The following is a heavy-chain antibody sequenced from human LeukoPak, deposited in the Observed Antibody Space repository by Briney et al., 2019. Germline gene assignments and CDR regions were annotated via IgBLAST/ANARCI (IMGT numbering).Heavy chain of an antibody. V-gene: IGHV3-30*02. Sequence: GGSLRLSCAASGFTFNNYGMHWVRQAPGKGLEWVAFIRYNGNNQYYADSVKGRFTISRDNSKNTLYLQMNSLRAVDTAVYYCARRAGGLARNNWFDPWGQGTLVTVSS. CDR1: GFTFNNYG. CDR3: ARRAGGLARNNWFDP. CDR2: IRYNGNNQ. D-gene: IGHD3-16*01. J-gene: IGHJ5*02.